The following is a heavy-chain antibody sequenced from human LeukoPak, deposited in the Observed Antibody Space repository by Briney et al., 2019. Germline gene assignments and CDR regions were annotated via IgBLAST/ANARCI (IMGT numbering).Heavy chain of an antibody. D-gene: IGHD3-22*01. Sequence: GWALRLSCASSGFTFSSYWMSWLRQAPGKGLDGVANIKQDGSEKYYVDSVKGRFTISSDNAKNSLYLQTNNLRAGDRAVYYCPREDIVVVLSSFAFWGQGTLVTVSS. J-gene: IGHJ1*01. CDR1: GFTFSSYW. CDR2: IKQDGSEK. V-gene: IGHV3-7*01. CDR3: PREDIVVVLSSFAF.